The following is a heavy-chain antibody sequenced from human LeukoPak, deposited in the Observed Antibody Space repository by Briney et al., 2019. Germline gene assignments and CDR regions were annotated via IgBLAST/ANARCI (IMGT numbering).Heavy chain of an antibody. D-gene: IGHD6-6*01. CDR2: IYHSGST. Sequence: PSQTLSLTCTVSGGSISSGGYYWSWIRQPPGKGLEWIGYIYHSGSTYYNPSLKSRVTISVDRSKNQFSLKLSSVTAADTAVYYCARGTYTWYSSSSDYFQHWGQGTLVTVSS. CDR3: ARGTYTWYSSSSDYFQH. V-gene: IGHV4-30-2*01. J-gene: IGHJ1*01. CDR1: GGSISSGGYY.